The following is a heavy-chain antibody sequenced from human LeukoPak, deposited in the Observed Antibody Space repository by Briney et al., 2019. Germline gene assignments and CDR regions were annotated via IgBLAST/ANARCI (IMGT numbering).Heavy chain of an antibody. J-gene: IGHJ4*02. Sequence: PGGSLRLSCAASGFTFSGHNMNWVRQAPGKGLEWISFVSISSGTIYYADSVNGRFRISRDNAKSSLDLEMNSLRAEDTAVYYCARLPIVVITSGGYWGQGTLVTVSS. V-gene: IGHV3-48*04. CDR2: VSISSGTI. D-gene: IGHD3-22*01. CDR3: ARLPIVVITSGGY. CDR1: GFTFSGHN.